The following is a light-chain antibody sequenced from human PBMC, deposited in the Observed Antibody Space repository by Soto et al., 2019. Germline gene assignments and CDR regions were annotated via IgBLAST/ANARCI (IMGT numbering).Light chain of an antibody. CDR1: QSVSSSY. CDR3: QQYGSSPLT. V-gene: IGKV3-20*01. J-gene: IGKJ4*01. CDR2: GAS. Sequence: PGERATLSCRASQSVSSSYLAWYQQKPGQAPRLLIYGASSRATGIPDRFSGSGSGTDFTLTISRLEAEDFAVYYCQQYGSSPLTFGGGTKVEIK.